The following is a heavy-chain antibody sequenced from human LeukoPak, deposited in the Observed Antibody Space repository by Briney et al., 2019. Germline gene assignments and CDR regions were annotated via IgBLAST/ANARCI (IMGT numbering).Heavy chain of an antibody. CDR2: ISSSGSTI. V-gene: IGHV3-11*01. J-gene: IGHJ4*02. D-gene: IGHD3-10*01. CDR1: GFTFSDYY. Sequence: GGSLRLSCAASGFTFSDYYMSWIRQAPGKGLEWVSYISSSGSTIYYADSVKGRFTISRDNAKNSLYLQMNSLRAEDTAVYYCARDKSRLWFGDPLRGDYWGQGTLVTVSS. CDR3: ARDKSRLWFGDPLRGDY.